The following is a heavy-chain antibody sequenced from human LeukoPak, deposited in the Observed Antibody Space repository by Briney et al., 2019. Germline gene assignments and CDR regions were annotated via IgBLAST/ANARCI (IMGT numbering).Heavy chain of an antibody. D-gene: IGHD6-19*01. CDR1: GGTFSSYA. Sequence: SVKVSCKASGGTFSSYAISWVRQAPGQGLEWMGGIIPIFGTANYAQKLQGRVTMTTDTSTSTAYMELRSLRSDDTAVYYCARGSSGWSYDAFDIWGQGTMVTVSS. J-gene: IGHJ3*02. CDR2: IIPIFGTA. V-gene: IGHV1-69*05. CDR3: ARGSSGWSYDAFDI.